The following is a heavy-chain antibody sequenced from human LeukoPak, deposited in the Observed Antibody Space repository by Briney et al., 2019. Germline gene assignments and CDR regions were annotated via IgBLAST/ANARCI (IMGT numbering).Heavy chain of an antibody. D-gene: IGHD1-26*01. CDR3: ARVSGSYTRGNYYMDV. CDR1: GYTFTGYY. CDR2: INPNSGGT. J-gene: IGHJ6*03. V-gene: IGHV1-2*06. Sequence: GASVKVSCKASGYTFTGYYMHWVRQAPGQGLEWMGRINPNSGGTNYAQKFQGRVTMTRDTSISTAYMELSRLRSDDTAVYYCARVSGSYTRGNYYMDVWGKGTTVTVSS.